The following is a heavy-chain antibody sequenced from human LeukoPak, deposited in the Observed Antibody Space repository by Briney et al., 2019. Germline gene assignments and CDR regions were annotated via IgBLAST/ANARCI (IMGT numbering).Heavy chain of an antibody. CDR3: ARGMRRYFDY. V-gene: IGHV4-59*01. D-gene: IGHD2-8*01. CDR1: SGSINSYY. Sequence: SETLSLTCTVSSGSINSYYGSWIRQPPGKGLEWIGYVSNSGSTNYNPSLESRVTISIDMSKKQFSLRLNSVTAEDTAVYYCARGMRRYFDYWGQGTLVTVSS. J-gene: IGHJ4*02. CDR2: VSNSGST.